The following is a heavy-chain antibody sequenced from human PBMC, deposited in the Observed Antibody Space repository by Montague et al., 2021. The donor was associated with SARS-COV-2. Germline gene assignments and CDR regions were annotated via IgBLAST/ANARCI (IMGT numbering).Heavy chain of an antibody. V-gene: IGHV3-48*03. CDR1: GFIFSSYE. CDR3: ARAGEDYYYDSSGFLY. Sequence: SLRLSCAASGFIFSSYEMNWVRQAPGKGLERVSYISNSGDTKYYADSVKGRFTISRDNAKNSLYLQMSSLRAEDTAVYYCARAGEDYYYDSSGFLYWGQGILVTVSS. D-gene: IGHD3-22*01. CDR2: ISNSGDTK. J-gene: IGHJ4*02.